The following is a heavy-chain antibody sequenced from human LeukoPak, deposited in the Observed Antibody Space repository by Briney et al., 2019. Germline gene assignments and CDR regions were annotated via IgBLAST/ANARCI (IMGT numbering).Heavy chain of an antibody. CDR3: ARDWYTGRYYSEGEFDY. V-gene: IGHV1-2*02. CDR2: IKPKSGDT. CDR1: GYTFTDYH. J-gene: IGHJ4*02. Sequence: ASVKVSCKASGYTFTDYHIHWVRQAPGQGLEWMGWIKPKSGDTNYAQKFQGRVTMTRDTSSSTAYMELSRLTSDDTAVYSCARDWYTGRYYSEGEFDYWGQGTLVSVSS. D-gene: IGHD1-26*01.